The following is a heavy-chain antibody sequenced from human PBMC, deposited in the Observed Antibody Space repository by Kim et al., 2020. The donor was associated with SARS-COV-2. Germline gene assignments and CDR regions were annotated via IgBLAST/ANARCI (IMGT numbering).Heavy chain of an antibody. Sequence: GGSLRLSCAASGFTFSSYWMHWVRQAPGMGLVWVSRINSDGGTTSYADSVKGRFTISRDNAKSTLYLQMNSLRAEDTAVYYCASRRYTGTYYYFDYWGQGTLVTVSS. CDR1: GFTFSSYW. CDR2: INSDGGTT. J-gene: IGHJ4*02. CDR3: ASRRYTGTYYYFDY. D-gene: IGHD1-26*01. V-gene: IGHV3-74*01.